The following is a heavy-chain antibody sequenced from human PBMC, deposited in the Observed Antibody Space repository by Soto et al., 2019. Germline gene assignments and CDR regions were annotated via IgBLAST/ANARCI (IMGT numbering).Heavy chain of an antibody. CDR2: ISYDGSKK. CDR1: GFTFGSYG. J-gene: IGHJ6*02. CDR3: AKAVENYSTGYYKPFYYFGVDV. Sequence: GGSLRLSCAASGFTFGSYGMHWVRQAPGKGLEWVAGISYDGSKKYYGESVKGRFTISSDNSKNTLYLQMNSLRVEDTAVYYCAKAVENYSTGYYKPFYYFGVDVWGQGTTVTVSS. V-gene: IGHV3-30*18. D-gene: IGHD3-22*01.